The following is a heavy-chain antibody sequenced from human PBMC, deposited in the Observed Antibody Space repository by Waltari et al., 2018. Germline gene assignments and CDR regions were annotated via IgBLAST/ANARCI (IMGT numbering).Heavy chain of an antibody. Sequence: EVQLLESGGGLVQPGGSLRLSCTASGFRFSNYAMSWVRQAPGKGLEWVSVISATDGSAYYADSVKGRFTISIDNSKDTLYLQMNSLRAEDTAVYYCAKTQWLRPNFDYWGQGTLITVSS. CDR3: AKTQWLRPNFDY. CDR1: GFRFSNYA. D-gene: IGHD5-12*01. J-gene: IGHJ4*02. V-gene: IGHV3-23*01. CDR2: ISATDGSA.